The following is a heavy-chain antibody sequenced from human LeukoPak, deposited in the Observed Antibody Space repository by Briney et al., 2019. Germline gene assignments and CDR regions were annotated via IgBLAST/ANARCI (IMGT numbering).Heavy chain of an antibody. CDR1: GYTFTGYY. D-gene: IGHD3-10*01. CDR2: INPNSGGT. CDR3: ARERITMVRGVSSLSY. V-gene: IGHV1-2*02. Sequence: ASVKVSCKASGYTFTGYYMHWVRQAPGQGLEWMGWINPNSGGTNYAQKFRGRVTMTRDTSISTAYMELSRLRSDDTAVYYCARERITMVRGVSSLSYWGQGTLVTVSS. J-gene: IGHJ4*02.